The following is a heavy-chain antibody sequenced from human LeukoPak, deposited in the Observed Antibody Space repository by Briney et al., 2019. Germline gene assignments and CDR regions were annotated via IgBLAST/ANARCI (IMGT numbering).Heavy chain of an antibody. Sequence: GGSLGLSCAASGFTVSSNYMSWVRQAPGKGLEWVSVIYSGGSTYYADSVKGRFTISRDNSKNTLYLQMNSLRAEDTAVYYCARDVPYYYGMDVWGQGTTVTVSS. CDR3: ARDVPYYYGMDV. J-gene: IGHJ6*02. V-gene: IGHV3-53*01. CDR1: GFTVSSNY. CDR2: IYSGGST.